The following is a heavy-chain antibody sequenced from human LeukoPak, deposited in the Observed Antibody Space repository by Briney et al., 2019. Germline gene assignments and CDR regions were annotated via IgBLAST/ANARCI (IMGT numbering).Heavy chain of an antibody. CDR1: VLTFSSFA. V-gene: IGHV3-30*04. D-gene: IGHD1-14*01. CDR2: ISYDGSIK. Sequence: GTSLRLFCAASVLTFSSFAMHCVREASGKGLEGGAIISYDGSIKYYADSVRGRFTISRDNSRNTLYLQMDCLRAEDRAVYYCAREGAKTAELDYWGQGTLVTVSS. CDR3: AREGAKTAELDY. J-gene: IGHJ4*02.